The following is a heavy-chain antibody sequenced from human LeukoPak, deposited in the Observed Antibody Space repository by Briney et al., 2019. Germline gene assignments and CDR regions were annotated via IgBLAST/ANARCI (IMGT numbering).Heavy chain of an antibody. Sequence: GGSLRLSCAASGFTVSSNYMSWVRQAPGKGLEWVSVIYSGGSTYYADSVKGRFTNSRDNSKNTLYLQMNSLRAEDTAVYYCASSLRRSMIVPFGAFDIWGQGTMVTVSS. V-gene: IGHV3-53*01. CDR1: GFTVSSNY. D-gene: IGHD3-22*01. J-gene: IGHJ3*02. CDR2: IYSGGST. CDR3: ASSLRRSMIVPFGAFDI.